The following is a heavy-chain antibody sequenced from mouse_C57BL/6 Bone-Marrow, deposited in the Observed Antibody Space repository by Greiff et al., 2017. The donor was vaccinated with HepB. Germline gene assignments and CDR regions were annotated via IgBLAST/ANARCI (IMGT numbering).Heavy chain of an antibody. Sequence: QVQLQQSGAELVRPGASVKLSCTASGFNIKDDYMHWVKQRPEQGLEWIGRIDPNSGGTKYNEKFKSKATLTVDKPSSTAYMQLSSLTSEDSAVYYCAINYYLDYWGQGTTLTVSS. V-gene: IGHV1-72*01. D-gene: IGHD2-1*01. CDR2: IDPNSGGT. CDR1: GFNIKDDY. J-gene: IGHJ2*01. CDR3: AINYYLDY.